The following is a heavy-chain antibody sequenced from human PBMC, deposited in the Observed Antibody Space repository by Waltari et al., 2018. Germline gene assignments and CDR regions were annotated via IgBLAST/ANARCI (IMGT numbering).Heavy chain of an antibody. J-gene: IGHJ6*03. D-gene: IGHD3-22*01. CDR2: INSDGSGT. CDR1: GFTLSRYW. Sequence: EVQLVESGGGLVQPGGSLCISCAASGFTLSRYWMAWVAQAPGKGLVWVSRINSDGSGTIYADSVKCRFTISRDNAKNTLYLQLNSLRVEDTAVYYCAREPSPDSSGYFYYYMDVWGKGTTVTVSS. V-gene: IGHV3-74*01. CDR3: AREPSPDSSGYFYYYMDV.